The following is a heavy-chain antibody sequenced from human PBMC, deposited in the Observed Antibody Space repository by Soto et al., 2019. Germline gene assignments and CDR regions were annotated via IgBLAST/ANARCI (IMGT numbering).Heavy chain of an antibody. D-gene: IGHD1-26*01. Sequence: GGSLRLSCAASGFTFSSYAMHWVRQAPGKGLEWVAVISYDGSNKYYADSVKGRFTISRDNSKNTLYLQMNSLRAEDTAVYYCAREGACPFDYWGQGTLVTVSS. J-gene: IGHJ4*02. CDR1: GFTFSSYA. CDR2: ISYDGSNK. CDR3: AREGACPFDY. V-gene: IGHV3-30-3*01.